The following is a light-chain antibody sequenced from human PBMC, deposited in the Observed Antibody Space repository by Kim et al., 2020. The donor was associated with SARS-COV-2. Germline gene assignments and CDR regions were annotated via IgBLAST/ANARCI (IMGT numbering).Light chain of an antibody. Sequence: VSPGEGATLTCRSSQSPSNNLAWYQQKPGQAPRLIIFATSTRATGIPARFSGSGSGTEFTLTINSLQSEDFAVYYCEQYNSWPPTFGGGTKLEI. V-gene: IGKV3-15*01. CDR2: ATS. J-gene: IGKJ4*01. CDR1: QSPSNN. CDR3: EQYNSWPPT.